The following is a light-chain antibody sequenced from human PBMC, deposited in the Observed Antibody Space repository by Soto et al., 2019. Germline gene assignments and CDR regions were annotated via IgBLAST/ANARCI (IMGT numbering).Light chain of an antibody. Sequence: MQMTQSPYSLSASFGDRVTITCRASQSISSWLAWYQQKPGKAPKLLIYDASSLESGVPSRFNGSGSGTEFTLTISSLQPDDFATYYCQQYNSYRTFGQGTKVDIK. J-gene: IGKJ1*01. CDR2: DAS. V-gene: IGKV1-5*01. CDR3: QQYNSYRT. CDR1: QSISSW.